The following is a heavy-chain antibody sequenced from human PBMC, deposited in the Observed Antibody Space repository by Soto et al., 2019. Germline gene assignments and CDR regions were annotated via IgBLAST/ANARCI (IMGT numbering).Heavy chain of an antibody. CDR1: GGSISSYY. Sequence: LSLTCTVSGGSISSYYWSWIRQPAGKGLEWIGRIYTSGSTNYNPSLKSRVTMSVDTSKNQFSLKLSSVTAADTAVYYCAREPRTGKRDNWFDPWGQGTLVTVSS. CDR3: AREPRTGKRDNWFDP. CDR2: IYTSGST. V-gene: IGHV4-4*07. J-gene: IGHJ5*02.